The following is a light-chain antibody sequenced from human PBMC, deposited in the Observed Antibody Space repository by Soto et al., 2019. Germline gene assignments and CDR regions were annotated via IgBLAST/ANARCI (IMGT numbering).Light chain of an antibody. Sequence: EIVLTQSPGTLSVSQGERATLSCRASQSVNIYLAWYQQKPGQAPRLLIYATSSRATDIPDRFIGYGSGTDFTLTISGLEPEDFAVYYCQQYGSSLSTFGQGTKVDIK. J-gene: IGKJ1*01. CDR1: QSVNIY. CDR3: QQYGSSLST. CDR2: ATS. V-gene: IGKV3-20*01.